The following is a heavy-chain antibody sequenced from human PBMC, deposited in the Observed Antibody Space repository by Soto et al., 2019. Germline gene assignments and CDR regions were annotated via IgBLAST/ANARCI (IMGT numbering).Heavy chain of an antibody. CDR1: GFTFSSYA. V-gene: IGHV3-23*01. CDR2: ISGSGGST. CDR3: AKDLGYYDSSGYYDY. D-gene: IGHD3-22*01. Sequence: QPGGSLRLSCAASGFTFSSYAMSWVRQAPGKGLEWVSAISGSGGSTYYADSVKGRLTISRDNSKNTLYLQMNSLRAEDTAVYYCAKDLGYYDSSGYYDYWGQGTLVTAPQ. J-gene: IGHJ4*02.